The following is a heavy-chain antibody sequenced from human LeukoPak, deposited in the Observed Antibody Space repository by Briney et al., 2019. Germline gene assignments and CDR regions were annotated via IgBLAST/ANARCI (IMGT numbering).Heavy chain of an antibody. Sequence: GGSLRLSCAASGFTFSASAVHWVRQASGKGLEWVGRIRSKVYSYATMYGASVKGRFTISRDDSKKTAYLQMNSLKTEDAAVYYCTRGDVTHFDYWGQGTLVTVSS. CDR3: TRGDVTHFDY. D-gene: IGHD3-10*01. CDR1: GFTFSASA. CDR2: IRSKVYSYAT. J-gene: IGHJ4*02. V-gene: IGHV3-73*01.